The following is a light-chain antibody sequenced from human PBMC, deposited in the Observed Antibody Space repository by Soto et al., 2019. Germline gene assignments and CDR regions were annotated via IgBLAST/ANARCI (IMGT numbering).Light chain of an antibody. CDR1: VDDIGGYNF. CDR2: DVT. V-gene: IGLV2-14*01. CDR3: SSFTSIGTYV. J-gene: IGLJ1*01. Sequence: SPPSPPASGPGSSAQSTSISSGGTVDDIGGYNFVSWYQHHPGKAPKLIIYDVTHRPSGVSERFSGYKSGFTASLTISGLQAEDESHYYFSSFTSIGTYVYATGPKGTV.